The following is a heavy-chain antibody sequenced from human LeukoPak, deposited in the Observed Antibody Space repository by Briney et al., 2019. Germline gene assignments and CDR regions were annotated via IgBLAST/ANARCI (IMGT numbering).Heavy chain of an antibody. CDR3: AHTYSSGWFAGGAFDI. Sequence: SCPTLVNPTQTLTLTCTFSGFSLSTSGEGVGWIRQPPGKALEWLALIYWDDDKRYSPSLKSRLTITKDTSKNQVVLTMTNIDPVDTATYYCAHTYSSGWFAGGAFDIWGQGTMVSVSS. V-gene: IGHV2-5*02. J-gene: IGHJ3*02. CDR2: IYWDDDK. CDR1: GFSLSTSGEG. D-gene: IGHD6-19*01.